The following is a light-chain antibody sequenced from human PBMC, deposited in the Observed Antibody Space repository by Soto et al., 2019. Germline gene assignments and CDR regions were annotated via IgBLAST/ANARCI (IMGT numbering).Light chain of an antibody. J-gene: IGKJ5*01. CDR1: QTVSSNF. Sequence: EIVLPQSHGTLSFSPGERGTLSCRASQTVSSNFLAWYQQKPGQAPRLLIFDASTRATGIPDRFTGSGSGTDFTLTISSLEPEDFAVYYCQQRSNWITFGQGTRLEIK. CDR3: QQRSNWIT. V-gene: IGKV3D-20*02. CDR2: DAS.